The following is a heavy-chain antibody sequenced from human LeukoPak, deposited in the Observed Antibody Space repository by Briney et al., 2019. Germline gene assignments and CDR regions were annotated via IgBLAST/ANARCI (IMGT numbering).Heavy chain of an antibody. D-gene: IGHD6-19*01. CDR3: ASTPLIAVAHLDY. V-gene: IGHV3-30*19. CDR1: GFTFSSYG. J-gene: IGHJ4*02. CDR2: ISYDGSNK. Sequence: PGGSLRLSCAASGFTFSSYGMHWVRQAPGKGLEWVAVISYDGSNKYYADSVKGRFTISRDNSKNTLYLQMNSPRAEDTAVYYCASTPLIAVAHLDYWGQGTLVTVSS.